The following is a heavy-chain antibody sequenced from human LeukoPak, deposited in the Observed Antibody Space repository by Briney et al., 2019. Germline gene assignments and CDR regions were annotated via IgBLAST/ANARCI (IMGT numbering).Heavy chain of an antibody. CDR3: AGFFYCTNGVCYASDDAFDI. CDR1: GYSFTNYW. V-gene: IGHV5-51*01. D-gene: IGHD2-8*01. Sequence: GESLKISCKGSGYSFTNYWIGWVRQMPGKGLEWMGIIYPGDSDTRYSPSFQGQVTISADKSISTAYLQWSSLKASDTAMYYCAGFFYCTNGVCYASDDAFDIWGQGTMVTVSS. J-gene: IGHJ3*02. CDR2: IYPGDSDT.